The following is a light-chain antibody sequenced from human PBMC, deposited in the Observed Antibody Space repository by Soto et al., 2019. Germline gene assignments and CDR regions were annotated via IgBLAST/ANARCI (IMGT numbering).Light chain of an antibody. CDR1: QGISSW. J-gene: IGKJ4*01. V-gene: IGKV1-12*01. Sequence: DIQMTQSPSFVSASVGDRVTITCRASQGISSWLSWYQQKPGTAPTLLVYKASTWQAGVPSRFSGSGSGTEFTLTINSLQSEEFGTYYCQPASSCPLTFGGGTKVEIK. CDR2: KAS. CDR3: QPASSCPLT.